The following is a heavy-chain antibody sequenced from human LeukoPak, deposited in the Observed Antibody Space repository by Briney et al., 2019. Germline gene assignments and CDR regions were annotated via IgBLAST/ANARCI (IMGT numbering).Heavy chain of an antibody. V-gene: IGHV3-33*01. CDR1: GFTFSSYG. Sequence: GGSLRLSCAASGFTFSSYGMHWVRQAPGKGLEWVAVIWYDGSNKYYADSVKGRFTISRDNSKNTLYLQVNSLRAEDTAVYYGAREGGHYDSSGYYPDYWGQGTLVTVSS. J-gene: IGHJ4*02. CDR2: IWYDGSNK. CDR3: AREGGHYDSSGYYPDY. D-gene: IGHD3-22*01.